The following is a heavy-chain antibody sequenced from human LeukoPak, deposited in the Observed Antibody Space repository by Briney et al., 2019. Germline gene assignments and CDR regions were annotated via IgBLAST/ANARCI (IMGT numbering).Heavy chain of an antibody. CDR2: ISYDGTNK. CDR1: GFTFSSYA. CDR3: ARDLYASSWYGAFDI. V-gene: IGHV3-30-3*01. Sequence: PGGSLRLSCAASGFTFSSYAMHWVRQAPGKGLEWVAVISYDGTNKYYVDSVKGRFTMSRDNSKNTLYLQMNSLRGEDTAVYHCARDLYASSWYGAFDIWGQGTMVTVST. D-gene: IGHD6-13*01. J-gene: IGHJ3*02.